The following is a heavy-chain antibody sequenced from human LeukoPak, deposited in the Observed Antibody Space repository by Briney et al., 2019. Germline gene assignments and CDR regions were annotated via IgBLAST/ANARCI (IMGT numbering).Heavy chain of an antibody. CDR3: AREGGPYRPLDY. CDR1: GGSITQTNY. Sequence: SETLSLTCDVSGGSITQTNYWTCVRQPPGKGLEWVGEVNLQGRTNYNPSLMRRVAISVDTSANHVSLQLTFVTAADTAVYYCAREGGPYRPLDYSGQGTLVTVSS. CDR2: VNLQGRT. V-gene: IGHV4-4*02. J-gene: IGHJ4*02.